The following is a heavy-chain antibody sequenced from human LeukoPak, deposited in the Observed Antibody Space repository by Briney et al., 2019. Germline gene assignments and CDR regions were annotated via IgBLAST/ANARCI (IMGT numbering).Heavy chain of an antibody. CDR2: IKQDGSEK. CDR3: ARAPYGDYAGIDY. J-gene: IGHJ4*02. V-gene: IGHV3-7*01. CDR1: GFTFSSYW. D-gene: IGHD4-17*01. Sequence: GGSLRPSCAASGFTFSSYWMSWVRQAPGKGLEWVANIKQDGSEKYYVDSVKGRFTISRDNAKNSLYLQMNSLRAEDTAVYYCARAPYGDYAGIDYWGQGTLVTVSS.